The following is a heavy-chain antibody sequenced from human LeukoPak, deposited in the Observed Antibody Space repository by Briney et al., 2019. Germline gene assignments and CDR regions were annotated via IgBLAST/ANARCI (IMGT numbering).Heavy chain of an antibody. CDR2: IWYDGSKQ. Sequence: GGSLRLSCTAPGFTFRNHGMHWVRQAPGKGLEWVAVIWYDGSKQFYADSVKGRFTISRDNSKNTLYLQMNSLRAEDTAVYYCARDWRYSLDYWGQGTLVTVSS. J-gene: IGHJ4*02. CDR3: ARDWRYSLDY. V-gene: IGHV3-33*01. CDR1: GFTFRNHG. D-gene: IGHD4-11*01.